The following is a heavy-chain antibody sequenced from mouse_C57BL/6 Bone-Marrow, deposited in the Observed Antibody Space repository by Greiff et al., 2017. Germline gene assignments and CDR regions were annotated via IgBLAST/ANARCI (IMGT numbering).Heavy chain of an antibody. V-gene: IGHV7-3*01. J-gene: IGHJ1*03. D-gene: IGHD2-2*01. CDR1: GFTFTDYY. Sequence: EVKLVESGGGLVQPGGSLSLSCGASGFTFTDYYMSWVRQPPGKALEWLGFIRNKANGYTTEYSASVKGRFTISRDNSQSILYLQMNALRAEDSATYYCALGYGYDGYFDVWGTGTTVTVSS. CDR2: IRNKANGYTT. CDR3: ALGYGYDGYFDV.